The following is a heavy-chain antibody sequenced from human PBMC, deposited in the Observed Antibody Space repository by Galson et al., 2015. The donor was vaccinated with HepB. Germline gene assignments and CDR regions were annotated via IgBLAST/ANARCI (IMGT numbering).Heavy chain of an antibody. D-gene: IGHD5-12*01. CDR2: IVVGSGNK. CDR1: GFTFTSSA. J-gene: IGHJ6*02. Sequence: SVKVSCKASGFTFTSSAMQWVRQARGQRLEWIGWIVVGSGNKNYAQKFQERVTITRDMSTSTAYMELSSLRSEDTAVYYCAANLRGYSGYDIYYYGMDVWGQGTTVTVSS. V-gene: IGHV1-58*02. CDR3: AANLRGYSGYDIYYYGMDV.